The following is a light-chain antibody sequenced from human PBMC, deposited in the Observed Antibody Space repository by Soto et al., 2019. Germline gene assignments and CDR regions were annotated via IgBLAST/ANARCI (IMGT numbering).Light chain of an antibody. CDR2: DVG. J-gene: IGLJ1*01. V-gene: IGLV2-14*03. CDR3: NSYREDHPRLYV. Sequence: QCVLTQPASVYGSPGQSITISCPGTHSDIGNYNYVSWYQHLPGKAPKLMIYDVGSRPSGVSSRFSGSKSGNTASPAISGLQAEDEADYYCNSYREDHPRLYVFGTGTKVTVL. CDR1: HSDIGNYNY.